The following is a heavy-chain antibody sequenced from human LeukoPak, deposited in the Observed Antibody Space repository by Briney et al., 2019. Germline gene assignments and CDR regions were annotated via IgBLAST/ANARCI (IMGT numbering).Heavy chain of an antibody. CDR2: LSHSGST. CDR3: ARRRYMDV. V-gene: IGHV4-38-2*02. J-gene: IGHJ6*03. CDR1: AYSISSGYY. Sequence: SETLSLTCTVSAYSISSGYYWGWIRQPPGKGLEWIGSLSHSGSTYYNPSLKSRVTISVDTSKNQFSLKLSSVTAADTAVYYCARRRYMDVWGKGTTVTVSS.